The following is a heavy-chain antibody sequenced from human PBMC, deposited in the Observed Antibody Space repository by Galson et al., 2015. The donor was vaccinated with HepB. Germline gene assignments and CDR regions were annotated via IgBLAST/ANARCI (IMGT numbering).Heavy chain of an antibody. D-gene: IGHD3-3*01. CDR3: ARDLDSTISWFDP. CDR2: IIPILGIA. J-gene: IGHJ5*02. Sequence: SVKVSCKASGGTFSSYAISWVRQAPGQGLEWMGRIIPILGIANYAQKFQGRVTITADKSTSTAYMELSSLRSEDTAVYYCARDLDSTISWFDPWGQRTLVTVSS. CDR1: GGTFSSYA. V-gene: IGHV1-69*04.